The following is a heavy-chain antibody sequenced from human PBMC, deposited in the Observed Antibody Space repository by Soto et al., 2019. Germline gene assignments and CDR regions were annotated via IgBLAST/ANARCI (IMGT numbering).Heavy chain of an antibody. J-gene: IGHJ4*02. CDR3: ARALWFGELFPYFDY. D-gene: IGHD3-10*01. V-gene: IGHV4-31*03. Sequence: QVQLQESGPGLVKPSKTLSLTCTVSGGSISSGGYYWSWIRQHPGKGLEWIGYIYYSGSTYYNPSLKSRVTISVDTSKNQFSLKLSSVTAADTAVYYCARALWFGELFPYFDYWGQGTLVTVSS. CDR1: GGSISSGGYY. CDR2: IYYSGST.